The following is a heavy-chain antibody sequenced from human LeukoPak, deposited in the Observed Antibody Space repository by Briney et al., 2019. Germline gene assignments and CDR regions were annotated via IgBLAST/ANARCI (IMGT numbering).Heavy chain of an antibody. CDR2: ISGSGDST. D-gene: IGHD3-10*02. J-gene: IGHJ4*02. CDR3: AKDVRGNGYYFDY. V-gene: IGHV3-23*01. Sequence: GGSLRLSCAASGFTFSNYAMSWVRQAPGKGLQWVSGISGSGDSTYYADSVKGRFTISRDNSKNTLYLQMNSLRAEDTAVYYCAKDVRGNGYYFDYWGQGTLVTVSS. CDR1: GFTFSNYA.